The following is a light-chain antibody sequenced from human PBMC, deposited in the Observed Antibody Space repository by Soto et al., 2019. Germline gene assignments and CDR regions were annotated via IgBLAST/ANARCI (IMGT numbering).Light chain of an antibody. CDR2: DAS. J-gene: IGKJ4*01. Sequence: EIVLTQSPATLSLSPGERATLSCRASQSLSKYLAWYQQKPGQAPRLLIYDASNRATGIPARFSGSGSGTDFTLTISSRDPEDFAVYYCQHRSNWRGTFGGGTKVEIK. CDR1: QSLSKY. CDR3: QHRSNWRGT. V-gene: IGKV3-11*01.